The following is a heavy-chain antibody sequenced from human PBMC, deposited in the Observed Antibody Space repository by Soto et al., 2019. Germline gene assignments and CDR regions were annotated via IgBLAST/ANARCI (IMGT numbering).Heavy chain of an antibody. CDR3: ARDLSGDYGALDT. V-gene: IGHV3-33*01. Sequence: GGSLRLSCAPSGFTFSSYGMHWARRAPGKGLEWVAVIWYDGSNKVYADSVKGRFTISRDNSKNTLYLQMNSLRAEDTAVYYCARDLSGDYGALDTWGQGTMVTVSS. D-gene: IGHD4-17*01. J-gene: IGHJ3*02. CDR2: IWYDGSNK. CDR1: GFTFSSYG.